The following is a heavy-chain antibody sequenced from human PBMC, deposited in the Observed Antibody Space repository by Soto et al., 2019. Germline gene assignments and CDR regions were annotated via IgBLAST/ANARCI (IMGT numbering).Heavy chain of an antibody. J-gene: IGHJ4*02. Sequence: PSETLSLTCTVSGGSITPYYWSWIRQPPGKGLEWIGYVFYSGNTNYNPSLKSRVTISVDTSMNQFSLNLRSVTAADSALYFCAIAGGQQLAQGLDFWGQGTLVTVSS. V-gene: IGHV4-59*01. CDR1: GGSITPYY. CDR2: VFYSGNT. CDR3: AIAGGQQLAQGLDF. D-gene: IGHD6-13*01.